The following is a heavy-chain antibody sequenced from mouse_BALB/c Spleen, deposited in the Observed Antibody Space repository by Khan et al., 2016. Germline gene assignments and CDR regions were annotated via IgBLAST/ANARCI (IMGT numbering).Heavy chain of an antibody. D-gene: IGHD1-1*01. CDR1: GYSITSGYY. V-gene: IGHV3-6*02. J-gene: IGHJ2*01. CDR3: AITTVVADY. Sequence: EVQLQESGPGLVKPSQSPSLTCSVTGYSITSGYYWNWIRQFPGNKLEWMGYISYDGSNNYNPSLKNRISITRDTSKNQFFLKLNSVTTEDTATYYCAITTVVADYWGQGTTLTVSS. CDR2: ISYDGSN.